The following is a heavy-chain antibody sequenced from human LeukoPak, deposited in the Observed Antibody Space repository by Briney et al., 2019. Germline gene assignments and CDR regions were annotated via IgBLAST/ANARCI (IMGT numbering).Heavy chain of an antibody. Sequence: GGSLRLSCAASGSTFSSYSINWVRQAPGKGLEWVSYISSSSSTIYYADSVKGRFTISRDNAKNSLYLQMSSLRAEDTAVYYCARGGLDCLLADYFQHWGQGTLVTVSS. CDR1: GSTFSSYS. CDR2: ISSSSSTI. V-gene: IGHV3-48*01. CDR3: ARGGLDCLLADYFQH. J-gene: IGHJ1*01. D-gene: IGHD2-21*01.